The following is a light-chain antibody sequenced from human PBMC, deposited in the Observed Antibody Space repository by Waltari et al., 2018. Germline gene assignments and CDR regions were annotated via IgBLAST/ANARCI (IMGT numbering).Light chain of an antibody. CDR3: ATWDDRLNGQGV. CDR1: SSNIGSYN. V-gene: IGLV1-44*01. CDR2: SND. J-gene: IGLJ3*02. Sequence: QSVLTQPPSASGTPGQRVTISCSGSSSNIGSYNVNWYQQFPGTAPKLLIYSNDQRPSGVPDRFSGSKSGTSASLAISGLQSEDEADYYCATWDDRLNGQGVFGGGTRLTVL.